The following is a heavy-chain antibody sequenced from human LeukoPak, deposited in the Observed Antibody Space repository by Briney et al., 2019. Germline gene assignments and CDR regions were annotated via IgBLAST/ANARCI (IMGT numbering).Heavy chain of an antibody. V-gene: IGHV3-7*01. CDR1: GFTFSTYW. J-gene: IGHJ4*02. CDR2: IKQDGSEK. Sequence: GGSLRLSCAASGFTFSTYWMSWVRQARGKGLEWVANIKQDGSEKYYIDSVKGRFTISRDNAKNSLYLQMNSLRAEDTAMYYCARDSAGNDYWGQGTLVTVSS. D-gene: IGHD6-13*01. CDR3: ARDSAGNDY.